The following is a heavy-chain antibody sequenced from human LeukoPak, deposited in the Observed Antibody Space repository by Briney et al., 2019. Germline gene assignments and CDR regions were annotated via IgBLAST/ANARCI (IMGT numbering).Heavy chain of an antibody. V-gene: IGHV1-69*13. Sequence: SVKVSCKASGGTFSSYAISWVRQAPEQGLEWMGGIIPIFGTANYAQKFQGRVTITADESTSTAYMELSSLRSEDTAVYYCARDDGGYSYGYGISDNWFDPWGQGTLVTVSS. D-gene: IGHD5-18*01. CDR3: ARDDGGYSYGYGISDNWFDP. J-gene: IGHJ5*02. CDR1: GGTFSSYA. CDR2: IIPIFGTA.